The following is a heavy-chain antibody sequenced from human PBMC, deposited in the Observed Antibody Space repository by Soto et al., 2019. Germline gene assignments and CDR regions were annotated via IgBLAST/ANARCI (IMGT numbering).Heavy chain of an antibody. J-gene: IGHJ3*02. D-gene: IGHD1-1*01. Sequence: GGSLRLSCAASGFTVSSNYMSWVRQAPGKGLEWVSVIYSGGSTYYADSVKGRFTISRDNSKSTLYLQMNSLRAEDTAVYYCARDRSWKDAFDIWGQGTMVTVSS. CDR1: GFTVSSNY. CDR3: ARDRSWKDAFDI. CDR2: IYSGGST. V-gene: IGHV3-53*01.